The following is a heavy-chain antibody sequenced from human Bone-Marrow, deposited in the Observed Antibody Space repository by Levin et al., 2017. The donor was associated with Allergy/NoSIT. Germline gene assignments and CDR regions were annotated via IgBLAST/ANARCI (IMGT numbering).Heavy chain of an antibody. CDR3: ARDYCSGGSCYYLYWYFDL. CDR1: GFTFSDYY. D-gene: IGHD2-15*01. J-gene: IGHJ2*01. CDR2: ISSSGSTI. V-gene: IGHV3-11*01. Sequence: GGSLRLSCAASGFTFSDYYMSWIRQAPGKGLEWVSYISSSGSTIYYADSVKGRFTISRDNAKNSLYLQMNSLRAEDTAVYYCARDYCSGGSCYYLYWYFDLWGRGTLVTVSS.